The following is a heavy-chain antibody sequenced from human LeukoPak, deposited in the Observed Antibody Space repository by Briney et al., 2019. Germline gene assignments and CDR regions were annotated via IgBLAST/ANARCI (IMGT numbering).Heavy chain of an antibody. CDR1: GFTFSNAW. J-gene: IGHJ3*02. V-gene: IGHV3-15*01. Sequence: GGSLRLSCAASGFTFSNAWMSWVRQAPGKGLEWVGRIKSKTDGGTTDYAAPVKGRFTISRDDSKNTLYLQMNSLKTEDTAVYYCTTRRYSGYDYPVAFDTWGQGTMVTVSS. CDR3: TTRRYSGYDYPVAFDT. CDR2: IKSKTDGGTT. D-gene: IGHD5-12*01.